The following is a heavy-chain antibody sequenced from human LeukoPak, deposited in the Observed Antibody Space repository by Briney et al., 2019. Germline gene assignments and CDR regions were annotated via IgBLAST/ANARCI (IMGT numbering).Heavy chain of an antibody. J-gene: IGHJ4*02. CDR1: GFTFSNYA. V-gene: IGHV3-23*05. CDR2: IGSTGINT. D-gene: IGHD2-8*01. Sequence: PGGSLRLSCAASGFTFSNYAMSWVRQAPGKGPEWFSTIGSTGINTFYADSVKGRFTVSRDNSKNTLSLQMNSLRDEDTAVYYCAKRSTNGGGDFDYWGLGSVVSVPS. CDR3: AKRSTNGGGDFDY.